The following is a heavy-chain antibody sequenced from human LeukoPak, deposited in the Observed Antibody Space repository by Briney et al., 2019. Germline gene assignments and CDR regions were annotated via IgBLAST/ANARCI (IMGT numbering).Heavy chain of an antibody. D-gene: IGHD3-16*02. CDR1: GGSFSGYY. CDR3: ARGVYDYVWGSYRYNYYMDV. CDR2: INHSGST. Sequence: SETLSLTCAVYGGSFSGYYWSWIRQPPGKGLEWIGEINHSGSTNYNPSLKSRVTISVDTSKNQFSLKLSSVTAADTAVYYCARGVYDYVWGSYRYNYYMDVWGKGTTVTVSS. J-gene: IGHJ6*03. V-gene: IGHV4-34*01.